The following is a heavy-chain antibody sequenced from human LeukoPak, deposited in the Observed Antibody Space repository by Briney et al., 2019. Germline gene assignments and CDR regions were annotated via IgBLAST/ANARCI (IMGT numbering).Heavy chain of an antibody. J-gene: IGHJ4*02. CDR2: IKQDGSEK. V-gene: IGHV3-7*01. CDR3: ARDRITMIVVASRGGGNDY. D-gene: IGHD3-22*01. Sequence: GGSLRLSCAASGFTFSSYWMSWVRQARGKGLEWVANIKQDGSEKYYVDSVKGRFSISRDNAKNSLYLQMNSLRAEDTAVYYCARDRITMIVVASRGGGNDYWGQGTLVTVSS. CDR1: GFTFSSYW.